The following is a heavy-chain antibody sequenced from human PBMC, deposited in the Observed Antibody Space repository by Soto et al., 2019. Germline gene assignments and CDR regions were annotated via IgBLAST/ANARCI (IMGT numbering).Heavy chain of an antibody. CDR1: GGSIISGRYS. Sequence: TLSLTCAVSGGSIISGRYSWSWIRQPPGKGLEWIGYMYHSGSTYYNPSLNSRVTISIDRSKNQFSLNLSSVTAADTAVYYCARVLDYWGQGILVTVS. CDR2: MYHSGST. D-gene: IGHD1-26*01. V-gene: IGHV4-30-2*01. J-gene: IGHJ4*02. CDR3: ARVLDY.